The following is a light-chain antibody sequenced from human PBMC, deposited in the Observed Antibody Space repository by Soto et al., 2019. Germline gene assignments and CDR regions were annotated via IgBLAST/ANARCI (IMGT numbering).Light chain of an antibody. CDR3: QVWHSGSDQYV. CDR2: DDS. CDR1: NIESPG. J-gene: IGLJ1*01. Sequence: YALTQPPSRSVDPGQTAYISCGEDNIESPGVHWYQQKPGQAPVLVVYDDSDRPSEIPERFSGSNSGNTATLTISRVEAGDEADYYCQVWHSGSDQYVFGDGTKVTVL. V-gene: IGLV3-21*02.